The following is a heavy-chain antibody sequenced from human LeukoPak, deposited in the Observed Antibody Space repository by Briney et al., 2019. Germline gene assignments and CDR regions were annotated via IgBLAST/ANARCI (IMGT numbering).Heavy chain of an antibody. CDR2: IWDDGSSK. J-gene: IGHJ6*03. V-gene: IGHV3-33*01. CDR3: VRDRDYSAGFPYYYMDV. CDR1: RCTFSSFG. Sequence: GSSLRLSCAASRCTFSSFGMHWVRQAPGKGLEWVALIWDDGSSKNYADSVKGRFTISRDNSKNTLYLQTDSLRVDDTAVYYCVRDRDYSAGFPYYYMDVWGTGTTVTVSS. D-gene: IGHD4-11*01.